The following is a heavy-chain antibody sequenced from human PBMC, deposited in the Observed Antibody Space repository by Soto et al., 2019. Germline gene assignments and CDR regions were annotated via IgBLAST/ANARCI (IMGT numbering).Heavy chain of an antibody. J-gene: IGHJ6*04. CDR3: ARGGFDYGPGRMDV. CDR2: TKSDGSGT. D-gene: IGHD3-10*01. V-gene: IGHV3-74*01. Sequence: EVQLVESGGGLLQPGGSLTLSCTASGFTFSNYWMHCVRQAPGKGLVWVSRTKSDGSGTSYTDAVKGRFTISTDNAYNTLYLQMSNLRAEDAAVYYCARGGFDYGPGRMDVWGKGTTVIVSS. CDR1: GFTFSNYW.